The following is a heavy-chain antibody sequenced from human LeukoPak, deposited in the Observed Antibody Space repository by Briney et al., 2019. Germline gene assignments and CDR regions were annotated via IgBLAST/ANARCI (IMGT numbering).Heavy chain of an antibody. CDR3: ATGGYAVTTSLGN. CDR1: GFTFSSYA. Sequence: GGSLRLSCAASGFTFSSYAMHWVRQAPGKGLEWVAFIRFDGSDKFYADSVKGRFTIHRDNHKNALHLQMNSLRAEDTAVYYCATGGYAVTTSLGNWGQGTLVTVSS. CDR2: IRFDGSDK. D-gene: IGHD5-12*01. V-gene: IGHV3-30*02. J-gene: IGHJ4*02.